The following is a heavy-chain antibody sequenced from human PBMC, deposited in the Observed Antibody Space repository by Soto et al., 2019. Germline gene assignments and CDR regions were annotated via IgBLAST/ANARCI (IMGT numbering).Heavy chain of an antibody. CDR3: TSGGLLWFGELLFPNYYYGMDV. Sequence: HPGGSLRLSCTASGFTFGDYAMSWFRQAPGKGLEWVGFIRSKAYGGTTEYAASVKGRFTISRDDSKSIAYLQMNSLKTEDTAVYYCTSGGLLWFGELLFPNYYYGMDVWGQGTTVTVSS. J-gene: IGHJ6*02. CDR1: GFTFGDYA. D-gene: IGHD3-10*01. V-gene: IGHV3-49*03. CDR2: IRSKAYGGTT.